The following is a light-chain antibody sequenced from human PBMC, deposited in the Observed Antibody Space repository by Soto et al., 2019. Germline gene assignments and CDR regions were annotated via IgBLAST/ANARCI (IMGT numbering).Light chain of an antibody. V-gene: IGLV1-40*01. J-gene: IGLJ1*01. CDR3: ESYDSSLSVV. Sequence: QSVLTQPPSVSGAPGQRVTISCTGSSSNTGAGYDVHWYQQLPGTAPKLLIYGNSNRPSGVPDRFSGSKSGTSASLAITGLQAEDEADYYCESYDSSLSVVFGTLTNVTVL. CDR1: SSNTGAGYD. CDR2: GNS.